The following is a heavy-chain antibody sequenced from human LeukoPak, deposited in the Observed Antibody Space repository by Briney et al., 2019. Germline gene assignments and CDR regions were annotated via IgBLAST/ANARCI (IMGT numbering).Heavy chain of an antibody. V-gene: IGHV4-59*01. D-gene: IGHD1-1*01. CDR3: ARGYSGDPYYYYMDV. CDR2: IYYSGST. CDR1: GGSISSYY. J-gene: IGHJ6*03. Sequence: SETLSLTCTVSGGSISSYYWSWIRQPPGKGLEWIGYIYYSGSTNYNPSLKSRVTISVDTSKNQFSLKLSSVTAADTAVYYCARGYSGDPYYYYMDVWGKGTTVTISS.